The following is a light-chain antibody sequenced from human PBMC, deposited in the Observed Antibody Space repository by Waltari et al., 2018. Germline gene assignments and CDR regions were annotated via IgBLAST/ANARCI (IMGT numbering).Light chain of an antibody. J-gene: IGLJ1*01. V-gene: IGLV3-21*04. CDR3: QVWHPDIDPGV. CDR2: YDS. Sequence: SYVLTQPPSVSVAPGETARITCGGDHIGSSSVHWYQQKPRQAPVLVIFYDSDRPSGIPARFSGSNSGNTATLTITSVEAGDEARYYCQVWHPDIDPGVFGTGTEVTVL. CDR1: HIGSSS.